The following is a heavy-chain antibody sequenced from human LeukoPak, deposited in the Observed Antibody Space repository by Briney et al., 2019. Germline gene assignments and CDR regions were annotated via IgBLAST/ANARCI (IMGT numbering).Heavy chain of an antibody. CDR2: IYSSGST. D-gene: IGHD3-16*01. Sequence: PPETLSLTCSVSGGSISGYYWSWIRQPPGQTLEWIGYIYSSGSTNYNPSLQSRVTMSVDTSMNQFSLRLSSVTAADTAVYYCARFTYTTRPSDVWGKGTTVTVSS. CDR3: ARFTYTTRPSDV. J-gene: IGHJ6*04. V-gene: IGHV4-4*09. CDR1: GGSISGYY.